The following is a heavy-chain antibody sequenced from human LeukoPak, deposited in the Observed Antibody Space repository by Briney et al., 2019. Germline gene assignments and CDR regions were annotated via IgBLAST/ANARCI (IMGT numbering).Heavy chain of an antibody. Sequence: ASVKVSCKASGYTFTDYYIHWVRQAPGQGLEWMGWINPNTGDTNYAQNFQGRVTMTRDTSISTAYMELSRLRSEDTAIYYCARDNSVGDNAWWFDPWGQGTLVTVSS. J-gene: IGHJ5*02. D-gene: IGHD1-26*01. CDR1: GYTFTDYY. V-gene: IGHV1-2*02. CDR2: INPNTGDT. CDR3: ARDNSVGDNAWWFDP.